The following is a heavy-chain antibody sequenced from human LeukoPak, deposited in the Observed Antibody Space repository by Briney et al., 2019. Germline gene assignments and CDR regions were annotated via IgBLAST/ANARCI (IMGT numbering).Heavy chain of an antibody. CDR1: GFTVSSNY. D-gene: IGHD6-13*01. Sequence: GGSLRLSCAASGFTVSSNYMSWVRQAPGKGLEWVSVIYSGGSTYYADSVKGRFTISRDNSKNTLYLQMNSLRTEDTAVYYCARVGGRAAAGSFDPWGQGTLVTVSS. CDR3: ARVGGRAAAGSFDP. CDR2: IYSGGST. V-gene: IGHV3-53*01. J-gene: IGHJ5*02.